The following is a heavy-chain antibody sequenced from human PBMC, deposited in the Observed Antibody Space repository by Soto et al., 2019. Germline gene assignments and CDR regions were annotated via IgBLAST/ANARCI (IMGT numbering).Heavy chain of an antibody. V-gene: IGHV1-18*01. D-gene: IGHD2-2*01. CDR3: ASNDVRYCSSTSCYALGY. Sequence: QVQLVQSGAEVKKPGASVKVSCKASGYTFTSYGISWVRQAPGQGLEWMGWISAYNGNTNYAQKLQGRVTMTTDTSTSTAYMELRSLRSDDTAVYYCASNDVRYCSSTSCYALGYWGQGTLVTVSS. J-gene: IGHJ4*02. CDR1: GYTFTSYG. CDR2: ISAYNGNT.